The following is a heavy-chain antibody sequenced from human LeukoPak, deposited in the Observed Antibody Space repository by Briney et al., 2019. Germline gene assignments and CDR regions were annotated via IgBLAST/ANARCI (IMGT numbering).Heavy chain of an antibody. CDR2: IIPIFGTA. CDR1: GGTFSSYA. V-gene: IGHV1-69*13. Sequence: ASVKVSCKASGGTFSSYAISWVRQAPGQGLEWMGGIIPIFGTANYAQKFQGRVTITADESTSTAYMELSSLRSEDTAVYYRASPPVVFGVVETWGPKWLGFVYWGQGTLVTVSS. CDR3: ASPPVVFGVVETWGPKWLGFVY. J-gene: IGHJ4*02. D-gene: IGHD3-3*01.